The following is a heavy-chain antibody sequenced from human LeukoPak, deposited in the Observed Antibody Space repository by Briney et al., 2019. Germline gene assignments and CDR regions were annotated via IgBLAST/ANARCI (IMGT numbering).Heavy chain of an antibody. CDR1: GDSVSGYY. CDR3: ARGAMVRGVINFDP. V-gene: IGHV4-59*02. D-gene: IGHD3-10*01. Sequence: PSETLSLTCIVSGDSVSGYYWNWIRQPPGKGLEWIGYTHHSGNTLYNPSLKSRVTISVDTSKNQFSLKLSSVTAADTAVYYCARGAMVRGVINFDPWGQGTLVTVSS. CDR2: THHSGNT. J-gene: IGHJ5*02.